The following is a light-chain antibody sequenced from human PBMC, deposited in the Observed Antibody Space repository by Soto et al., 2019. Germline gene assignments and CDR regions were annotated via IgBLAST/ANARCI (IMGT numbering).Light chain of an antibody. CDR2: KAS. CDR1: QTISSW. CDR3: QQYLGT. J-gene: IGKJ1*01. V-gene: IGKV1-5*03. Sequence: DIQMTQSPSTLSGSVGDRVTITCRASQTISSWLAWYQQKPGKAPKLLIYKASTLKSGVPSRFSGSGSGTEFTLTISSLQPDDFATYYCQQYLGTFGQGTKV.